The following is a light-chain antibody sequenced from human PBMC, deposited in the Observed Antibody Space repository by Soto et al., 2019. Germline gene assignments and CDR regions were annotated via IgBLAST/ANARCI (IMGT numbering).Light chain of an antibody. Sequence: LTQPASVSGSPGQSITISCTGTSSDVGGYNYVSWYQQHPGKAPKLLIYDVSNRPSGVSNRFSGSKSGNTASLTISGLQAEDEADYYCSSYTSSSTLGGVFGTGTKVTVL. V-gene: IGLV2-14*01. CDR3: SSYTSSSTLGGV. CDR1: SSDVGGYNY. CDR2: DVS. J-gene: IGLJ1*01.